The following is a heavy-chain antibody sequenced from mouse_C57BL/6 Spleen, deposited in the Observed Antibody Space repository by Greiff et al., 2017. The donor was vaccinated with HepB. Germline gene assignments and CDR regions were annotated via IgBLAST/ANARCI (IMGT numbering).Heavy chain of an antibody. D-gene: IGHD2-3*01. Sequence: DVKLQESGGGLVKPGGSLKLSCAASGFTFSSYAMSWVRQTPEKRLEWVATISDGGSYTYYPDNVKGRFTISRDNAKNNLYLQMSHLKSEDTAMYYCARVSFIYDGYYGFAYWGQGTLVTVSA. J-gene: IGHJ3*01. V-gene: IGHV5-4*03. CDR1: GFTFSSYA. CDR3: ARVSFIYDGYYGFAY. CDR2: ISDGGSYT.